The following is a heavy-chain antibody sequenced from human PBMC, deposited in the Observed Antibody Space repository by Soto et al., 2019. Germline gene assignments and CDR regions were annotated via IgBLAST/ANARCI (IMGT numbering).Heavy chain of an antibody. Sequence: EVQLVESGGGLVQPGGSVRLSCAASKFTITSYWMHWVRQAPGKGLVWVSRINSDGSSISYADAVKGRFTISRDNAKKTLYLQMNSLRVEDTAVYYCAREVSHGYVLRGMDVWGQGPTVTVFS. CDR2: INSDGSSI. J-gene: IGHJ6*02. CDR1: KFTITSYW. D-gene: IGHD5-18*01. CDR3: AREVSHGYVLRGMDV. V-gene: IGHV3-74*01.